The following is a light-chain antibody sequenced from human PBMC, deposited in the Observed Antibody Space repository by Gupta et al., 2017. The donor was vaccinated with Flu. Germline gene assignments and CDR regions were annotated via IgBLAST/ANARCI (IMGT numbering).Light chain of an antibody. CDR3: QQRVIRPPVT. Sequence: ATPSSSPGERATLSCRASQTVSTYLAWYQHKPGQAPRLLIYDASNRAPGIPARFSGSGSGTDFTLTISSLEPEDFAVYYCQQRVIRPPVTFGQGTRLEIK. CDR2: DAS. V-gene: IGKV3-11*01. J-gene: IGKJ5*01. CDR1: QTVSTY.